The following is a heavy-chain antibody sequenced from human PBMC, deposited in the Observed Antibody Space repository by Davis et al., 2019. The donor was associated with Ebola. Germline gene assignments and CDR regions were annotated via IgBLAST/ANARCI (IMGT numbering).Heavy chain of an antibody. J-gene: IGHJ6*02. V-gene: IGHV3-23*01. Sequence: GESLKISCAASGFTFSSYAMSWVRQAPGKGLEWVSAISGSGGSTYYADSVKGRFTISRDNSKNTLYLQMSSLRAEDTAVYYCVNSPVKGSGYYYVHYYYGMDVWGQGTTVTVSS. CDR3: VNSPVKGSGYYYVHYYYGMDV. CDR1: GFTFSSYA. CDR2: ISGSGGST. D-gene: IGHD3-22*01.